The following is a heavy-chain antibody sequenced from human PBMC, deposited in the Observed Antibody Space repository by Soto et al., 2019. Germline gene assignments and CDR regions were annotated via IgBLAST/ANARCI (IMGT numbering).Heavy chain of an antibody. CDR1: CGSFSGYY. J-gene: IGHJ4*02. CDR2: INHSGST. D-gene: IGHD6-6*01. V-gene: IGHV4-34*01. CDR3: ASRYSSSAGRIDY. Sequence: SETLSLTCAVYCGSFSGYYWSWIRQPPGKGLEWIGEINHSGSTNYNPSLKSRVTISVDTSKNQFSLKLSSVTAADTAVYYCASRYSSSAGRIDYWGQGTLVTVSS.